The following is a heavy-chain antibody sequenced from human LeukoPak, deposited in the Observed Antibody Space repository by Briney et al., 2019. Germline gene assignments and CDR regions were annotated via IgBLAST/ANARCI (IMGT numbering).Heavy chain of an antibody. Sequence: PGGSLRLSCAVSGFTFSTYAMHWVRQAPGEGLEYVSGISRDGGSTYYANSVKGRFTISRDNSKNTLYLQMGSLRDGDTAVYYCVSWFDPWGQGTLVTVSS. CDR3: VSWFDP. V-gene: IGHV3-64*01. J-gene: IGHJ5*02. CDR1: GFTFSTYA. CDR2: ISRDGGST.